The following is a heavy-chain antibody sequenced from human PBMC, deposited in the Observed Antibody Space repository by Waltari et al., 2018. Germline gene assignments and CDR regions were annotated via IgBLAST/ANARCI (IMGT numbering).Heavy chain of an antibody. CDR1: GGSIYINNW. CDR3: ASRAVAGNNFDY. V-gene: IGHV4-4*02. D-gene: IGHD6-19*01. Sequence: QVHLQESGPGLVKPLGTLSLTCAVSGGSIYINNWWSWVRQAPGKGLDWIGEIYHTGSTNYNPALKSRVTISVDKSRNHFSLNLTSVTVADTALYYCASRAVAGNNFDYWGQGRLVTVSS. CDR2: IYHTGST. J-gene: IGHJ4*02.